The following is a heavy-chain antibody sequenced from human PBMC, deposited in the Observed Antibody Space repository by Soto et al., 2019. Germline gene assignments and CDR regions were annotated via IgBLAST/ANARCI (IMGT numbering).Heavy chain of an antibody. D-gene: IGHD4-17*01. Sequence: QVQLVESGGGVVQPGRSLRLSCAASGFTFSSYGMHWVRQAPGKGLEWVAVIWYDGSNKYYADSVKGRFTISRDNSKNTLYLQMNSLTAEDTAVYYCATTVVTPGIPFDYWGQGTLVTVSS. CDR2: IWYDGSNK. CDR1: GFTFSSYG. CDR3: ATTVVTPGIPFDY. V-gene: IGHV3-33*01. J-gene: IGHJ4*02.